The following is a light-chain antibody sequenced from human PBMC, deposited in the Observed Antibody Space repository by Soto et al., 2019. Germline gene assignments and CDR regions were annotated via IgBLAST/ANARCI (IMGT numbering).Light chain of an antibody. V-gene: IGLV2-14*03. Sequence: QSALTQPASVSGSPGQSITISCAGTSSDIGAYNYVSWYQQHPGKAPKLMIYDVSNRPSGISNRFSASKSGNTASLTISGLQVEDEADYYCISLTSSPSYVFGTGTNVTVL. CDR3: ISLTSSPSYV. CDR2: DVS. CDR1: SSDIGAYNY. J-gene: IGLJ1*01.